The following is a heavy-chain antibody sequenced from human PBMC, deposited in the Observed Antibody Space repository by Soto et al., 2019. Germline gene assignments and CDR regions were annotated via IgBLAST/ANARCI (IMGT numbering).Heavy chain of an antibody. D-gene: IGHD2-2*01. Sequence: QVQLVESGGGVVQPGRSLRLSCAASGFTFSSYGMHWVRQAPGKGLEWVAVISYDGSNKYYADSVKGRFTISRDNSKNTLYLQMNSLRAEDTAVYYCAKNDCSSTSCYDDYYYYYGMDVWGQGTTVTVSS. CDR3: AKNDCSSTSCYDDYYYYYGMDV. J-gene: IGHJ6*02. CDR2: ISYDGSNK. CDR1: GFTFSSYG. V-gene: IGHV3-30*18.